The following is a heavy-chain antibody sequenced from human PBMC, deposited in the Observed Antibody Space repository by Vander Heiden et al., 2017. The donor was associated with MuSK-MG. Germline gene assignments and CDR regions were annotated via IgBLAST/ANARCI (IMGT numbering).Heavy chain of an antibody. J-gene: IGHJ6*03. V-gene: IGHV3-23*01. CDR1: GFTFSNHA. CDR3: ARGPTAYYYYMDV. CDR2: ISGSGGSI. Sequence: VQLLDSGVDLVRPGGSLSPSCAASGFTFSNHAFSWVRQAPGKGTEWVSGISGSGGSIYYADSVKGRFTISRDDSKNTLYLQMNSLRVEDTALYYCARGPTAYYYYMDVWGKGTTVTVSS.